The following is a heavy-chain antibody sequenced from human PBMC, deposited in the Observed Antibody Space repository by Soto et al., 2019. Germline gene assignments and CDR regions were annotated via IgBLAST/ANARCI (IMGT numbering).Heavy chain of an antibody. CDR2: IIPIFGTA. V-gene: IGHV1-69*12. J-gene: IGHJ6*02. Sequence: QVQLVQSGAEVKKPGSSVKVSCKASGGTFSSYAISWVRQAPGQGLEWMGGIIPIFGTANYAQKFQGRVTITADESTSTAYMELSSLRSEDTAVYYCARADGSGTTVDYYYYGMDVWGQGTTVTVSS. CDR3: ARADGSGTTVDYYYYGMDV. D-gene: IGHD1-7*01. CDR1: GGTFSSYA.